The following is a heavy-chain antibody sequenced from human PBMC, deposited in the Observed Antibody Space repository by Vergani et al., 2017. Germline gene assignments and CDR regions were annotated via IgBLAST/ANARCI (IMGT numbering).Heavy chain of an antibody. V-gene: IGHV1-8*01. CDR1: GYTFTSYD. CDR2: MNPNSGNT. D-gene: IGHD2-2*01. J-gene: IGHJ6*03. CDR3: AKPHSGYCSSTSCYGGNYYYYYYMDV. Sequence: QVQLVQSGAEVKKPGASVKVSCKASGYTFTSYDINWVRQATGQGLEWMGLMNPNSGNTGYAQKFQGRVPMTRNTYISTAYMELSSLRSEDTAVYYCAKPHSGYCSSTSCYGGNYYYYYYMDVWGKGTTVTVSS.